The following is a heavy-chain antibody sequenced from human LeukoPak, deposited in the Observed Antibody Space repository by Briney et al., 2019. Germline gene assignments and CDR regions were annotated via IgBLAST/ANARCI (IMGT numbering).Heavy chain of an antibody. V-gene: IGHV3-74*01. CDR3: ASVVGGYYPPVEAFDI. Sequence: PGRSLRLSCAASAFTFSSCWMHWARHAPGNGLVWVSRINNDVSSTSYADSVKGRFTISRDNDKNTLYLAMNRLRDEDTAVYYCASVVGGYYPPVEAFDIWGQGTMVTVSS. CDR2: INNDVSST. J-gene: IGHJ3*02. D-gene: IGHD3-3*01. CDR1: AFTFSSCW.